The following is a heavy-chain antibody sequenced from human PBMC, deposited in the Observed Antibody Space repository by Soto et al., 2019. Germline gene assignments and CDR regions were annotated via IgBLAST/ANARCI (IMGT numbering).Heavy chain of an antibody. Sequence: DLEWIGYIYYSGSTYYNPSLKSRVTISVDTSKNQFSLKLSSGTAADTAVYYCAREEGDIVVVGDGMDVWGQGTTVTVSS. V-gene: IGHV4-31*02. CDR2: IYYSGST. D-gene: IGHD2-2*01. CDR3: AREEGDIVVVGDGMDV. J-gene: IGHJ6*02.